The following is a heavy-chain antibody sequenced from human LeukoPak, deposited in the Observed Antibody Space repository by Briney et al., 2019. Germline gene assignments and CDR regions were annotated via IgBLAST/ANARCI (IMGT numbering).Heavy chain of an antibody. V-gene: IGHV3-7*01. CDR1: GFTLSSYS. CDR2: IKQDGSEK. CDR3: ARDSYDSGSYYNV. J-gene: IGHJ4*02. Sequence: GGSLRLSCAAPGFTLSSYSMNWVRQAPGKGLEWVANIKQDGSEKYYVDSVKGRFTISRDNAKNSLYLQMNSLRAEDTAVYYCARDSYDSGSYYNVWGQGTLVTVSS. D-gene: IGHD3-10*01.